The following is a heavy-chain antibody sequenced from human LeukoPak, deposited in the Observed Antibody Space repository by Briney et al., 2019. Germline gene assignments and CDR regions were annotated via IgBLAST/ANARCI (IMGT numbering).Heavy chain of an antibody. D-gene: IGHD3-3*01. CDR2: IYYSGST. CDR1: GGSISSSSYY. J-gene: IGHJ6*02. CDR3: ARGDGNNYDFWSGYYEYYYGMDV. Sequence: PSETLSLTCTVSGGSISSSSYYWGWIRQPPGKGLEWIGSIYYSGSTYYNPSLKSRVTISVDTSKNQFSLKLSSVTAADTAVYYCARGDGNNYDFWSGYYEYYYGMDVWGQGTTVTVSS. V-gene: IGHV4-39*07.